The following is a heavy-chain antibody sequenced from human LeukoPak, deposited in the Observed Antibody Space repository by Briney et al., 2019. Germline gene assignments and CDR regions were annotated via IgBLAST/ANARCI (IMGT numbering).Heavy chain of an antibody. CDR3: ARDRRALSGSDYNVNWYFDL. D-gene: IGHD3-10*01. CDR1: GYSISNNFY. CDR2: INHSWST. J-gene: IGHJ2*01. Sequence: SETLSLTCTVSGYSISNNFYWAWIRQSPGKGLEWIVSINHSWSTYYNPSLKSRVTISVDTSKNQFSLKLSSVTAADTAVYYCARDRRALSGSDYNVNWYFDLWGPGTLVTVSS. V-gene: IGHV4-38-2*02.